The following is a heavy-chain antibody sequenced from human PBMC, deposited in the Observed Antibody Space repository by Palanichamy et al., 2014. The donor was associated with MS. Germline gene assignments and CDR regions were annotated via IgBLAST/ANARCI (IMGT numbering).Heavy chain of an antibody. J-gene: IGHJ4*02. Sequence: EVQLVESGGGLVQPGGSLRLSCAASGITFDSHWMHWVRQAPGKGLVWVSRINSDGSSTGYADSVKGRFTISRDNAKNTLYLQMNSLRAEDTAVYYCASCSGDCYSETFDYWGQGTLVTVSS. CDR1: GITFDSHW. CDR3: ASCSGDCYSETFDY. D-gene: IGHD2-21*02. CDR2: INSDGSST. V-gene: IGHV3-74*01.